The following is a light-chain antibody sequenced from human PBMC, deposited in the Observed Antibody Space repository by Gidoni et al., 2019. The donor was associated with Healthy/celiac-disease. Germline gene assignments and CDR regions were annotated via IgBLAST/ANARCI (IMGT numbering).Light chain of an antibody. CDR2: DAS. Sequence: EIVLTQPPATLSLSPGERATLSCRASQSVSSYLAWYQQKPGQAPRLLIYDASNRATGIPARFSGSGSGTDFTLTISSPEPEDFAVYYCQQRSNFGGGTKVEIK. CDR3: QQRSN. CDR1: QSVSSY. J-gene: IGKJ4*01. V-gene: IGKV3-11*01.